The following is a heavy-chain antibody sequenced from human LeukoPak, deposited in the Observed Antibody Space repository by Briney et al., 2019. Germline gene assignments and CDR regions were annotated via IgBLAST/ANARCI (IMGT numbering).Heavy chain of an antibody. J-gene: IGHJ4*02. CDR2: IYDSGNS. CDR3: TRDLPYSSSWESIDY. CDR1: GGSISSYY. Sequence: PSETLSLTCTVSGGSISSYYWSWIRQPPGKGLEWIGYIYDSGNSNYSPSLKSRVTISVDTSKNQFSLKLTSVTAADTAVYYCTRDLPYSSSWESIDYWGQGTLVTVSS. D-gene: IGHD6-13*01. V-gene: IGHV4-59*01.